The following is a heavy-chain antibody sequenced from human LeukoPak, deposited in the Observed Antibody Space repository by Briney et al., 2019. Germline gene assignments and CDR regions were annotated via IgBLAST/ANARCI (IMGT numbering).Heavy chain of an antibody. J-gene: IGHJ4*02. D-gene: IGHD4-17*01. CDR1: GFTFSSYG. Sequence: TGGSLRLSCAASGFTFSSYGMHWVRQAPGKGLEWVAFIRYDGSNKYYADSVKGRFTISRDNSKNTLYLQVNSLRAEDTAVYYCAKHSESYGDSVVDYWGQGTLVTVSS. CDR3: AKHSESYGDSVVDY. CDR2: IRYDGSNK. V-gene: IGHV3-30*02.